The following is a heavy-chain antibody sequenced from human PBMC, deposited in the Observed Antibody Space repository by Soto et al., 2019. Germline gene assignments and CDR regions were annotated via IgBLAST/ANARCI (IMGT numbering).Heavy chain of an antibody. Sequence: GGSLRLSCAASGFTFSSYAMHWVRQAPGKGLEWVAVISYDGSNKYYADSVKGRFTISRDNSKNTLYLQMNSLRAEDTAVYYCASSPPPPYGSGTSNDAFDIWGQGTMATVSS. CDR1: GFTFSSYA. J-gene: IGHJ3*02. CDR3: ASSPPPPYGSGTSNDAFDI. D-gene: IGHD3-10*01. CDR2: ISYDGSNK. V-gene: IGHV3-30-3*01.